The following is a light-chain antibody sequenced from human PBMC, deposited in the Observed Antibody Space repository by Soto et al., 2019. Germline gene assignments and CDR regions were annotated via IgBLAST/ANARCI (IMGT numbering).Light chain of an antibody. V-gene: IGLV4-69*01. CDR1: SGHSSYA. J-gene: IGLJ2*01. CDR2: LNSDGSH. CDR3: QTWGSGPVI. Sequence: QLVLTQSPSASASLGASVKLTCTLSSGHSSYAIAWHQQQPEKGPRYLMKLNSDGSHSKGDGIPDRFSGSSSGAECYLTISSLQSEDEADYYCQTWGSGPVIFGGGTKLTVL.